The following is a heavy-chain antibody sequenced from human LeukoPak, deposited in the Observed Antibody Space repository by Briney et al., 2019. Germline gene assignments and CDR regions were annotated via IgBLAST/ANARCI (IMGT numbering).Heavy chain of an antibody. Sequence: GGSLRLSCAASGFTFSSYAMSWVRQVPGKGLEWVSVIYSADNTYLADSVKGRFVISRDNSKNTLYLQMNSLRAEDTAVYYCARDRVETAKVIPFDYWGQGTLVTVSS. CDR1: GFTFSSYA. CDR3: ARDRVETAKVIPFDY. CDR2: IYSADNT. V-gene: IGHV3-66*01. D-gene: IGHD5-18*01. J-gene: IGHJ4*02.